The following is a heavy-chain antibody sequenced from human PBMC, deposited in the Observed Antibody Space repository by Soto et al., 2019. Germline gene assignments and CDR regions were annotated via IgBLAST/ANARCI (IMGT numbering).Heavy chain of an antibody. D-gene: IGHD3-3*01. J-gene: IGHJ4*02. V-gene: IGHV3-30-3*01. Sequence: RLSCAASGFTFSSYAMHWVRQAPGKGLEWVAVISYDGSNKYYADSVKGRFTISRDNSKNTLYLQMNSLRAEDTAVYYCARDGSGYKPRYYFDYWGQGTLVTVSS. CDR1: GFTFSSYA. CDR3: ARDGSGYKPRYYFDY. CDR2: ISYDGSNK.